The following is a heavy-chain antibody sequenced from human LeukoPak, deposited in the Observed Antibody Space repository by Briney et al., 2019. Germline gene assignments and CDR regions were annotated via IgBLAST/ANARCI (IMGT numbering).Heavy chain of an antibody. CDR1: GYTLTELS. Sequence: GASVKVSCKVSGYTLTELSMHWVRQAPGKGLEWMGGLDPEDGETIYAQKFQGRVTMTEDTSTDTAYMELSSLRSEDTAVYYCATDPCSSTSCPYYYGMDVWGQGTTVTVSS. CDR2: LDPEDGET. J-gene: IGHJ6*02. CDR3: ATDPCSSTSCPYYYGMDV. D-gene: IGHD2-2*01. V-gene: IGHV1-24*01.